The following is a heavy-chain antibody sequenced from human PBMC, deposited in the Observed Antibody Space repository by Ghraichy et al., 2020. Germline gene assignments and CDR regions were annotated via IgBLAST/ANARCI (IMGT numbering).Heavy chain of an antibody. D-gene: IGHD1-20*01. CDR2: VSHSGTT. CDR1: GDSFTNHNYY. CDR3: ARQHGITGAPGGFDI. J-gene: IGHJ3*02. V-gene: IGHV4-39*01. Sequence: SETLSLTCTVSGDSFTNHNYYWGWVRQPPGKGLEWLGTVSHSGTTYNNPSLKSRLTLSISASKNQFSLRLGSVTAPDAAVYSCARQHGITGAPGGFDILGQGTVVSVAS.